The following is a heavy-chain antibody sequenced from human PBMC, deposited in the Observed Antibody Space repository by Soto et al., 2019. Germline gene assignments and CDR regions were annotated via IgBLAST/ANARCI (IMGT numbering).Heavy chain of an antibody. V-gene: IGHV1-2*02. J-gene: IGHJ4*02. CDR2: INPKSGVT. Sequence: ASVKVSCKTSGYIFTDNYLHWVRQAPGQGLEWMGWINPKSGVTDFAQKFRGRVTMTRDTAISTAYMELSRLRSDDTAVYYCARAYSGSGTPKFWGQGSLVTASS. D-gene: IGHD3-10*01. CDR3: ARAYSGSGTPKF. CDR1: GYIFTDNY.